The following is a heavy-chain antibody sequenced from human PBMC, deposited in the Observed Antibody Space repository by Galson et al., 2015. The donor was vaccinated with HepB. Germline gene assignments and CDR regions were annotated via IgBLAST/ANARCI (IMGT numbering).Heavy chain of an antibody. D-gene: IGHD3-10*01. Sequence: SVKVSCKASGSTFSSYTINWVRQAPGQGLEWMGWIILILGIPNYAQEFQGTVTFTADTSTDTAYMELSSLRSQDTAVYYCARAPRGSGNYYPIDFWGQGTLVTVSS. CDR2: IILILGIP. CDR1: GSTFSSYT. CDR3: ARAPRGSGNYYPIDF. V-gene: IGHV1-69*10. J-gene: IGHJ4*02.